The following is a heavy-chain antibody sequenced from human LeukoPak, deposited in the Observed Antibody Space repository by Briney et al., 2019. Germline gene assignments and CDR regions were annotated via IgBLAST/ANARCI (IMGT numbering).Heavy chain of an antibody. CDR2: IHHSGTT. CDR1: GGSISSSNW. Sequence: PSGTLSLTCAVSGGSISSSNWWGWVRQPPGKGLECIGEIHHSGTTNYNPSLKSRVTISVDKSKNEFSLKLNSVTAADTAVYYCARAFLVGYSPEEYFFDYWGQGTLVTVSS. D-gene: IGHD2-15*01. J-gene: IGHJ4*02. V-gene: IGHV4-4*02. CDR3: ARAFLVGYSPEEYFFDY.